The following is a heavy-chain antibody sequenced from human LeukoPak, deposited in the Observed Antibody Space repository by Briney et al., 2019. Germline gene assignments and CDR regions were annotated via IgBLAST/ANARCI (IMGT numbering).Heavy chain of an antibody. CDR3: VRATFGEWLFDY. Sequence: PGGSLRLSCAASGFTFSDYYMSWVRQAPGKGLEWVSYISSSGSTMFYADSVKGRLTISRDNANNSLYLQMNSLRAEDTAVYYCVRATFGEWLFDYWGQGTLVTVSS. D-gene: IGHD3-10*01. V-gene: IGHV3-11*01. J-gene: IGHJ4*02. CDR1: GFTFSDYY. CDR2: ISSSGSTM.